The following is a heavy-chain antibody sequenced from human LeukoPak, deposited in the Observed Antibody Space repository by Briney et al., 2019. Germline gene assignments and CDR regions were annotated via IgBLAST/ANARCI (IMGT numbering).Heavy chain of an antibody. J-gene: IGHJ4*02. Sequence: SETLSLTCTVSGGSISSSSYYWGWIRQPPGKGLEWIGSIYYSGSTYYNPSLKSRVTISVDTSKNQFSLKLSSVTAADTAVYYCASRDPFCDYWGQGTLVTVSS. CDR3: ASRDPFCDY. V-gene: IGHV4-39*01. CDR1: GGSISSSSYY. CDR2: IYYSGST.